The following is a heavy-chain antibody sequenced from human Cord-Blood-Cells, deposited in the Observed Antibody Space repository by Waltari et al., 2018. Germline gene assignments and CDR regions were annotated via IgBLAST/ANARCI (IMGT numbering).Heavy chain of an antibody. Sequence: QVQLVQSGAEVKKPGASVKVSCKVSGYTITELSMHWVRQAPGKGLEWMGGFDPEDGETIYAQKFQGRGTMTEDTSTDTAYMEMSSLRSEDTAVYYCATYGSGSWGEYIDYWGQGTLVTVSS. CDR1: GYTITELS. D-gene: IGHD3-10*01. CDR2: FDPEDGET. V-gene: IGHV1-24*01. J-gene: IGHJ4*02. CDR3: ATYGSGSWGEYIDY.